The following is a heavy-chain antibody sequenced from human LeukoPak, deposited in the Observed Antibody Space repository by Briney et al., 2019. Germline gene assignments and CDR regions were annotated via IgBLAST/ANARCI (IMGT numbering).Heavy chain of an antibody. J-gene: IGHJ5*02. CDR3: ARVRRLSAADWFDP. D-gene: IGHD6-13*01. Sequence: PSETLSLTCAVSGGSFSGYSWSWIRQPPGKGLEWIGEINHSGSTNYNPSLKSRVTISVDTSKNQFSLKLSSVTAADTAVYYCARVRRLSAADWFDPWGQGTLVTVSS. V-gene: IGHV4-34*01. CDR1: GGSFSGYS. CDR2: INHSGST.